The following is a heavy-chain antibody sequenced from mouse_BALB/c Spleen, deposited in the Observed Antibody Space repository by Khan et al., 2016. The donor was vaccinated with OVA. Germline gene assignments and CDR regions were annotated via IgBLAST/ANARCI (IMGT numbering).Heavy chain of an antibody. CDR2: ISSDGDYN. CDR1: GFTFSSYS. J-gene: IGHJ3*01. D-gene: IGHD4-1*01. CDR3: ASHLTGAFAY. Sequence: EVELVESGGDLVKPGGSLKISCAASGFTFSSYSMSWVRQTPDKRLEWVATISSDGDYNYYPDSVKGRFTSSRDNDKKTLYLQMSSLKAEDTSMYYCASHLTGAFAYWGQGTLVTVSA. V-gene: IGHV5-6*01.